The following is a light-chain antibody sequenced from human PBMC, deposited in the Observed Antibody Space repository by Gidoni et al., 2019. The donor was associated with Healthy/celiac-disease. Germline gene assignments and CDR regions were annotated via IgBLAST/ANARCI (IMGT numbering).Light chain of an antibody. J-gene: IGLJ3*02. CDR3: NSQDSSSNLWV. V-gene: IGLV3-19*01. CDR2: GKN. CDR1: RLRSYY. Sequence: SSHLTHDPAVSVSLVHTVSITRQGDRLRSYYASWYQQKPGQAPELVIYGKNNRPSGIPNRFSGSSSGNTASLTITGAQAEDEADYYCNSQDSSSNLWVFGGGTKLTVL.